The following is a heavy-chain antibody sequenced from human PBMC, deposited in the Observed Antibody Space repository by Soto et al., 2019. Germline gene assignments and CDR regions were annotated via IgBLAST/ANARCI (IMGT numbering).Heavy chain of an antibody. CDR2: ISYDGSNK. V-gene: IGHV3-30-3*01. D-gene: IGHD2-15*01. CDR1: GFTFSSYA. CDR3: AREVVGYCSGGGCPRDAFDI. J-gene: IGHJ3*02. Sequence: GGSLRLSCAASGFTFSSYAMHWVRQAPGKGLEWVAVISYDGSNKYYADSVKGRFTISRDNSKITRYLQMNSLRAEDTAVYYCAREVVGYCSGGGCPRDAFDIWGQGTMVTVSS.